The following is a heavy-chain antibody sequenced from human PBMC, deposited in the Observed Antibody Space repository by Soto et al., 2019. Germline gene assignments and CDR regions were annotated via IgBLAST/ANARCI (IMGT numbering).Heavy chain of an antibody. CDR1: GFTFGDYS. CDR2: VRSKAYGGTT. Sequence: GGSLRLSCTASGFTFGDYSISWVRQAPWKGLEWLSFVRSKAYGGTTENAASVKGRFTISRDDSKSIAYLQMNSLKIEDTAVYYCTRVMKSSQDAFESWRQGTIVSVS. J-gene: IGHJ3*02. V-gene: IGHV3-49*04. D-gene: IGHD6-13*01. CDR3: TRVMKSSQDAFES.